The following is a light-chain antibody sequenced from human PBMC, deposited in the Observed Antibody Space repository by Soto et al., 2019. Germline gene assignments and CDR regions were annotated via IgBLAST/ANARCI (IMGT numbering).Light chain of an antibody. CDR1: QSISSY. CDR2: AAS. Sequence: DIQMTQSPSSLSASVGDRVTITCRASQSISSYLNWFQHKSGKAPKLLIYAASTLQSGVPSRFSGSGSGTDFTLTISCLQSEDFATYYCQQYYSYPRTFGQGTKVDIK. V-gene: IGKV1-39*01. J-gene: IGKJ1*01. CDR3: QQYYSYPRT.